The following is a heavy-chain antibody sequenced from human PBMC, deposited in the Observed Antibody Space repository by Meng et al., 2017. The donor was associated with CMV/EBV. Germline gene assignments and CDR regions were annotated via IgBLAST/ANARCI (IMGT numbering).Heavy chain of an antibody. CDR3: AREGGATGEFDY. CDR1: GFTFSNYW. J-gene: IGHJ4*02. CDR2: IKQDGSEK. Sequence: GESLKISCAASGFTFSNYWMSWVRQAPGKGLEWVANIKQDGSEKYYVDSVKGRFTISRDNAKNSLYLQMNSLRVEDTAVYYCAREGGATGEFDYWGQGTLVTVSS. V-gene: IGHV3-7*01. D-gene: IGHD1-26*01.